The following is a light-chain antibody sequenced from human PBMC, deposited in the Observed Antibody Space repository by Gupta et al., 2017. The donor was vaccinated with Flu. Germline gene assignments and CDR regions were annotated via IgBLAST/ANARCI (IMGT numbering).Light chain of an antibody. Sequence: YQQLPPTAPHLLIIEIRKRPSGIPARFSGSKSGTSATLATTGLQTAADAAYFCEAWDYDLSVVLFGGGTKVTVL. CDR2: EIR. J-gene: IGLJ3*02. CDR3: EAWDYDLSVVL. V-gene: IGLV1-51*02.